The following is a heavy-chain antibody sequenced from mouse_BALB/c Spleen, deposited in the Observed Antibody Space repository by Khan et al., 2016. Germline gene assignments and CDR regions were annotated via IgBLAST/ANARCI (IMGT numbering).Heavy chain of an antibody. J-gene: IGHJ2*01. CDR1: GYTFTSYT. Sequence: QVQLKESGAKLVKPGASVKMSCKASGYTFTSYTMHWVKQRPGQGLEWIGYINPSSGYTKYNQKFKDKATLTADKSSSTAYMQLSSLTSEDSAVYYCARKSTRASYWGQGTTLTVSS. CDR2: INPSSGYT. V-gene: IGHV1-4*01. D-gene: IGHD3-1*01. CDR3: ARKSTRASY.